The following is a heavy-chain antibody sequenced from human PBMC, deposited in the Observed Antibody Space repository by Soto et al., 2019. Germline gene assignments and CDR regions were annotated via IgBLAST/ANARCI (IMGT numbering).Heavy chain of an antibody. Sequence: QIQLVQSGGGGVQPGRSLRLSCAASGFTLSSYGMHWVRQAPGKGLEWVAAISCDGRNKWYMDSLEGRFTVSRDNSESTVFMQVDRLRPEDTAMYFCAKDRAHLAVAAIAGGGGAFDAWGQGTMVTVSS. CDR3: AKDRAHLAVAAIAGGGGAFDA. CDR1: GFTLSSYG. CDR2: ISCDGRNK. V-gene: IGHV3-30*05. J-gene: IGHJ3*01. D-gene: IGHD6-19*01.